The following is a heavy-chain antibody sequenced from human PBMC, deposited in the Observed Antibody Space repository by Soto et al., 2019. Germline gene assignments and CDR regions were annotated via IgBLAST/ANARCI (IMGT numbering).Heavy chain of an antibody. CDR3: AGPGPAGL. V-gene: IGHV4-59*01. J-gene: IGHJ2*01. D-gene: IGHD3-10*01. CDR1: GGSIRSYF. CDR2: VYHNGNT. Sequence: QMQLQASGPGLVKPSGTLSLTCTVSGGSIRSYFWSWIRRAPGKKLVCLGYVYHNGNTNDNPSLGSRLTLSVETSNTRLSVNLRSVTAADAAVYYFAGPGPAGLGGGGTLVTVAS.